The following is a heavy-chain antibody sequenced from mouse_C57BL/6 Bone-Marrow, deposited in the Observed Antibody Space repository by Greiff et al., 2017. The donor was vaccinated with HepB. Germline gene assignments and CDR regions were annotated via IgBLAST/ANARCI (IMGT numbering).Heavy chain of an antibody. Sequence: EVHLVESEGGLVQPGSSMKLSCTASGFTFSDYYMAWVRQVPEKGLEWVANINYDGSSTYYLDSLKSRFIISRDNAKNILYLQMSSLKSEDTATYYCARDGYYWYFDVWGTGTTVTVSS. J-gene: IGHJ1*03. V-gene: IGHV5-16*01. CDR3: ARDGYYWYFDV. CDR1: GFTFSDYY. D-gene: IGHD2-2*01. CDR2: INYDGSST.